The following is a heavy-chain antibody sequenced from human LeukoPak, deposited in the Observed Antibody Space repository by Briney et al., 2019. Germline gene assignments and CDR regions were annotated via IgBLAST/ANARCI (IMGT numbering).Heavy chain of an antibody. J-gene: IGHJ4*02. Sequence: GGSLRLSCAASGFTFSSYSMNWVRQAPGKGLEGVSSISSSSSYIYYADSVKGRFTISRDNAKNSLYLQMNSLRAEDTAVYYCARGESSTRPFDYWGQGTLVTVSS. CDR2: ISSSSSYI. CDR3: ARGESSTRPFDY. V-gene: IGHV3-21*01. D-gene: IGHD6-13*01. CDR1: GFTFSSYS.